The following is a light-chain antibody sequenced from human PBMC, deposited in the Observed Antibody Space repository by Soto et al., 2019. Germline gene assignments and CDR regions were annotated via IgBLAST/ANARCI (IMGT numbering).Light chain of an antibody. Sequence: QSALTQPRSVSGSPGQSVTISCTGTSSDVGSYNLVSWYQQHPGKAPKLMIYEVSERPSGVSSRFSGSKSGNTASLTISGLLAEDEADYYCCSYAGSSAFPFVFGTGTKLTVL. V-gene: IGLV2-23*02. CDR3: CSYAGSSAFPFV. CDR2: EVS. J-gene: IGLJ1*01. CDR1: SSDVGSYNL.